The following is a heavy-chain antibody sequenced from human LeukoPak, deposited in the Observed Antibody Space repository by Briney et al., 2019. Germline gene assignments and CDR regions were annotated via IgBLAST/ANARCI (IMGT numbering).Heavy chain of an antibody. J-gene: IGHJ4*02. CDR2: ISSGGST. V-gene: IGHV3-66*01. CDR1: GFTVRSNY. D-gene: IGHD5-24*01. CDR3: SRDRMGTESFDY. Sequence: HPGESLRLSCAASGFTVRSNYMSCVRHAPGKGLEWVSVISSGGSTYRADSVKGRFTISRDSSKNTLYLQMKSMRAEDTALYYCSRDRMGTESFDYWGQGTLVTVSS.